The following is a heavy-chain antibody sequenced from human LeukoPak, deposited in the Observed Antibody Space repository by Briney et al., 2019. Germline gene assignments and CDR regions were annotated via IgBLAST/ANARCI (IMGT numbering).Heavy chain of an antibody. Sequence: ASVKVSCKASGYTFTSYGISWVRQAPGQGLEWMGWISAYNGNTNYAQKLQGRVTMTTDTSTSTAYMELRSLRSDDTAVYYCARHGEGHDSSGYYYRAIDIWGQGTMVTVSS. J-gene: IGHJ3*02. CDR3: ARHGEGHDSSGYYYRAIDI. CDR2: ISAYNGNT. CDR1: GYTFTSYG. V-gene: IGHV1-18*01. D-gene: IGHD3-22*01.